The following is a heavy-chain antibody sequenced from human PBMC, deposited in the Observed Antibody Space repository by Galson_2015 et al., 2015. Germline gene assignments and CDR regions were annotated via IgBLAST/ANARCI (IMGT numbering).Heavy chain of an antibody. V-gene: IGHV1-18*01. J-gene: IGHJ3*02. CDR2: ISAYNGNT. CDR3: AREGRLVGATGDAFDI. CDR1: GYTFTSYG. D-gene: IGHD1-26*01. Sequence: SVKVSCKASGYTFTSYGISWVRQAPGQGLEWMGWISAYNGNTNYAQKLQGRVTMTTDTSTSTAYMELRSLRSDDTAVYYCAREGRLVGATGDAFDIWGQGTMVTVSS.